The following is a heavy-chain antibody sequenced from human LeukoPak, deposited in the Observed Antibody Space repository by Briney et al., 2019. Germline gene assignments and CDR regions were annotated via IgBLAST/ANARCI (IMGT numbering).Heavy chain of an antibody. CDR1: GFTFSSYG. CDR2: ILYDGTNK. D-gene: IGHD1-26*01. CDR3: GKEEEIGSPIDY. V-gene: IGHV3-30*18. J-gene: IGHJ4*02. Sequence: GGSLRLSCAAPGFTFSSYGMSWVRQAPGKGLEWVAYILYDGTNKSFAESVKGRFTISRDNSKYTVYLHMNSLRLDDTGVYFCGKEEEIGSPIDYWGQGTLVTVSS.